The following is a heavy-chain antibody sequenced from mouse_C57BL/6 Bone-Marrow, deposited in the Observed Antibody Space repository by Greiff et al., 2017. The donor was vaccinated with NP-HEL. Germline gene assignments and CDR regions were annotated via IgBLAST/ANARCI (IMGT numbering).Heavy chain of an antibody. CDR3: AREKLYSFYAMDY. J-gene: IGHJ4*01. Sequence: EVKVEESGPGLVKPSQSLSLTCSVTGYSITSGYYWNWIRQFPGNKLEWMGYISYDGSNNYNPSLKNRISITRDTSKNQFFLKLNSVTTEDTATYYCAREKLYSFYAMDYWGQGTSVTVSS. CDR2: ISYDGSN. V-gene: IGHV3-6*01. CDR1: GYSITSGYY. D-gene: IGHD2-12*01.